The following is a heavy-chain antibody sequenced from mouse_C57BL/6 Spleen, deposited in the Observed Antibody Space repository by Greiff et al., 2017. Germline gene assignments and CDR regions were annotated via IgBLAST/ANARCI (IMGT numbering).Heavy chain of an antibody. CDR3: ARHEEGGGYSNYVDYAMDY. V-gene: IGHV1-62-2*01. Sequence: QVQLKESGAELVKPGASVKLSCKASGYTFTEYTIHWVKQRSGQGLEWIGWFYPGSGSIKYNEKFKDKATLTADKSSSTVYMELSRLTSEDSAVYYCARHEEGGGYSNYVDYAMDYWGQGTSVTVSS. CDR1: GYTFTEYT. CDR2: FYPGSGSI. D-gene: IGHD2-5*01. J-gene: IGHJ4*01.